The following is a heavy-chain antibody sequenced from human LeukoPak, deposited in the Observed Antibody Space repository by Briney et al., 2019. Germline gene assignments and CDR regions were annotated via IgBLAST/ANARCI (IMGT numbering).Heavy chain of an antibody. D-gene: IGHD6-19*01. CDR2: IYYTGNT. V-gene: IGHV4-59*01. CDR3: ASGSVVAALDQ. Sequence: SETLSLTCTVSGGSITTYYWTWIRQPPGKGLEWIGYIYYTGNTNYNPSLESRVTMSVDTSKKEFSLKISSVTAADTAVYFCASGSVVAALDQWGQGTLVTVSS. CDR1: GGSITTYY. J-gene: IGHJ4*02.